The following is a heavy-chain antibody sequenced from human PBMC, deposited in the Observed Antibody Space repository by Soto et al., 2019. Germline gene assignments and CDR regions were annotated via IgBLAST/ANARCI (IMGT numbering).Heavy chain of an antibody. CDR1: GASINGYP. CDR2: IHSSGST. J-gene: IGHJ5*02. Sequence: PSETLSLTCTVSGASINGYPWIWVRQPAGKGLEWMGHIHSSGSTKYNPSLKGRVTLSVDTSKNQFSLRLMSLAVADKAVYDCARDQGVSAAGITWFDPWGQGSMVTVSS. D-gene: IGHD6-13*01. V-gene: IGHV4-4*07. CDR3: ARDQGVSAAGITWFDP.